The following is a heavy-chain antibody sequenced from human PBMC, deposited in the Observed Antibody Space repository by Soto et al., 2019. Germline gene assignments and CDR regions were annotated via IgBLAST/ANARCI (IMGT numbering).Heavy chain of an antibody. CDR2: IIVASGRT. CDR3: VAELYSGGGCCAFDF. D-gene: IGHD2-15*01. Sequence: ASGQVCCKGCGWRFTNSAVQWVRQSRGQRLEWIGWIIVASGRTNYAREVQERVTISRDTSTSTAYMELSGLRSEDTAVYYCVAELYSGGGCCAFDFWGQGTMVTVSS. J-gene: IGHJ3*01. V-gene: IGHV1-58*01. CDR1: GWRFTNSA.